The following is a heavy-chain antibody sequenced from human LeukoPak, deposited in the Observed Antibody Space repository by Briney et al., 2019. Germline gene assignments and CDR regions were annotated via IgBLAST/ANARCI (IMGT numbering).Heavy chain of an antibody. CDR3: ARDSQSGQLVLSDSYYYMDV. Sequence: ASETLSLTCTVSGGSISSYYWSWIRQPAGKGLEWIGRIYTSGSTNYNPSLKSRVTMSVDTSKNQFSLKLSSVTAADTAVYYCARDSQSGQLVLSDSYYYMDVWGKGTTVTVSS. CDR2: IYTSGST. CDR1: GGSISSYY. J-gene: IGHJ6*03. D-gene: IGHD6-13*01. V-gene: IGHV4-4*07.